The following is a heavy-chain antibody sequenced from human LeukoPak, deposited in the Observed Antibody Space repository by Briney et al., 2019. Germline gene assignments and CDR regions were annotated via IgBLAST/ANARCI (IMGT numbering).Heavy chain of an antibody. V-gene: IGHV5-51*01. CDR2: ICVTDSHT. J-gene: IGHJ5*01. CDR1: EDNFVDYW. CDR3: AGSKADCTYGRCYKTWFDS. D-gene: IGHD2-21*01. Sequence: RGESLKISCKGSEDNFVDYWIGWVRHMPGKGLEWMGVICVTDSHTKYSPSFEGQVTISVDKSIATAYLQWSSLKASDTAMYYCAGSKADCTYGRCYKTWFDSWGQGTPVTVS.